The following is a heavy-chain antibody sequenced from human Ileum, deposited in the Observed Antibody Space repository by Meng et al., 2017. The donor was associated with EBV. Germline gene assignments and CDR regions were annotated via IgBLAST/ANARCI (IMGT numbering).Heavy chain of an antibody. D-gene: IGHD4/OR15-4a*01. V-gene: IGHV4-61*01. CDR1: GAFVSGDCSP. CDR2: TCRSVI. J-gene: IGHJ4*02. CDR3: ADYRVGRGGVGS. Sequence: QFHLHVSGPGHGTPSDTLPLSRSVSGAFVSGDCSPWSSIRHSLVRGLEWIGHTCRSVINSIPTFTSRDTISIHTANNQLFLKLTSVTAADTAMYYFADYRVGRGGVGSWGQGTLVTVSS.